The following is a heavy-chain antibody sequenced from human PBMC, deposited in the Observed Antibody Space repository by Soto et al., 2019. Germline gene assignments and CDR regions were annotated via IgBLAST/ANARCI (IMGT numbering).Heavy chain of an antibody. J-gene: IGHJ4*02. V-gene: IGHV1-69*01. CDR3: VIRPYTYRSDYFDY. CDR2: ITPILGTA. Sequence: QVQLAQSGAEVKKPGSSVKVSCKASGGTLSIYVISWVRQAPGQGLEWMGGITPILGTANYAQKFQGRVTITADESTSTAYMELSSLRSEDTAVYYCVIRPYTYRSDYFDYWGQGTLVTVSS. CDR1: GGTLSIYV. D-gene: IGHD5-18*01.